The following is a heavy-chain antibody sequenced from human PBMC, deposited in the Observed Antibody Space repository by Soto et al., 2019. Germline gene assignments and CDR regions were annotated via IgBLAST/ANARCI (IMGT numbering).Heavy chain of an antibody. CDR1: GGTFSSYA. Sequence: VKVSCKASGGTFSSYAISWVRQAPGQGLEWMGGIIPIFGTANYAQKFQGRVTITADESTSTAYMELSSLRSEDTAVYYCARANVWGSYRYTEDPYYGMDVWGQGTTVTVSS. V-gene: IGHV1-69*13. CDR3: ARANVWGSYRYTEDPYYGMDV. J-gene: IGHJ6*02. D-gene: IGHD3-16*02. CDR2: IIPIFGTA.